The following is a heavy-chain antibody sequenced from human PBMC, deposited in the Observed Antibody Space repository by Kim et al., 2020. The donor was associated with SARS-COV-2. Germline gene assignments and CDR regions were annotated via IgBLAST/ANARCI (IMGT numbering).Heavy chain of an antibody. CDR3: VSRIYDSSGSVDV. CDR1: GFAFSGFA. D-gene: IGHD3-22*01. V-gene: IGHV3-73*01. Sequence: GGSLRLSCAASGFAFSGFAMHWVRQASGKGLDWVGRIETKANSYATTYAASVKGRFTVSRDDSTNTAYLQMNSLKTEDTAVYYCVSRIYDSSGSVDVWGQGTTVTVSS. CDR2: IETKANSYAT. J-gene: IGHJ6*02.